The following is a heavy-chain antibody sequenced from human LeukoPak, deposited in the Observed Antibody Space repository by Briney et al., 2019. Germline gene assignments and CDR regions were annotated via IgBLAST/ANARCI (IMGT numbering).Heavy chain of an antibody. D-gene: IGHD3-16*01. CDR2: IRYDGNNN. CDR1: GFTFSTYG. Sequence: PGGSLRLSCAASGFTFSTYGMHWVRQAPGKGLEWVAFIRYDGNNNYYADSVKGRFTISRDNSKNTLCLQMNSLRAEDTAIYYCAKGAYRAAHDCWGQGTLVTVSS. J-gene: IGHJ4*02. V-gene: IGHV3-30*02. CDR3: AKGAYRAAHDC.